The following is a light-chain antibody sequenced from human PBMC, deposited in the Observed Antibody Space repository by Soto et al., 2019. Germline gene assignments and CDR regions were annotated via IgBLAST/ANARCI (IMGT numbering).Light chain of an antibody. CDR2: DAS. J-gene: IGKJ3*01. CDR1: QSVSSY. CDR3: QQRSDWPV. V-gene: IGKV3-11*01. Sequence: EIVLTQSPATLSLSPGERATLSCRASQSVSSYLAWYQQKPGQAPRLLIYDASNRATGIPARFSGSASGTDFTLTSSSLEPEDFAVYYCQQRSDWPVFGPGTKVDIK.